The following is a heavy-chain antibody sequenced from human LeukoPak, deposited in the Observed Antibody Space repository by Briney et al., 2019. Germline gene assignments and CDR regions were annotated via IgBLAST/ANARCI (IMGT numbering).Heavy chain of an antibody. CDR3: TRSVRNGHFDY. V-gene: IGHV1-8*02. CDR1: RGTFSSYA. D-gene: IGHD2-8*01. CDR2: MNPNSGNT. J-gene: IGHJ4*02. Sequence: GASVKVSCKASRGTFSSYAIIWVRQATGQGLEWMGWMNPNSGNTGYAQKFQGRVTMTRSTSISTAYMELSSLRFEDTAVYFCTRSVRNGHFDYWGQGTLVTVSS.